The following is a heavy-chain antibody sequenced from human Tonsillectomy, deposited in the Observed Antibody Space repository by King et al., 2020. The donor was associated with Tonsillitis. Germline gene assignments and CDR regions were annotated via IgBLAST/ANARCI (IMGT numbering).Heavy chain of an antibody. CDR3: ARGLGDGSSTSCLLDY. CDR2: ISGYNGNT. V-gene: IGHV1-18*04. J-gene: IGHJ4*02. D-gene: IGHD2-2*01. CDR1: GYTFTSYG. Sequence: QLVQSGAEVKKPGASVKVSCKASGYTFTSYGINWVRQAPGQGLEWMGWISGYNGNTKNGQKFQGRVTMTTDTSTSTAYMELRSLRSDDTAVYFCARGLGDGSSTSCLLDYWGEGTLVTVPS.